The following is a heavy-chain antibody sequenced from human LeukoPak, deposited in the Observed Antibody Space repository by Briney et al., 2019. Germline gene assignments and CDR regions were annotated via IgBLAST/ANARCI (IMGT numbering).Heavy chain of an antibody. CDR2: ISWNSVVK. J-gene: IGHJ4*02. V-gene: IGHV3-9*01. Sequence: GGSLRLSCAASGFAFGDYAMHWVRQAPGKGLEWVSGISWNSVVKGYADSVKSRSTISRDNAKNSLYLQMNSLRAEDTALYYCAKVSLNNYYDYWGQGILVTVSS. CDR1: GFAFGDYA. CDR3: AKVSLNNYYDY. D-gene: IGHD5-24*01.